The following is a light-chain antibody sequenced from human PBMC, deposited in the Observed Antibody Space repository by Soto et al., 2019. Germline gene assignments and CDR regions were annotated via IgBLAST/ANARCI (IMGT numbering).Light chain of an antibody. J-gene: IGKJ1*01. CDR1: QSISSW. CDR3: QQHNSYST. CDR2: KAS. V-gene: IGKV1-5*03. Sequence: DIQMTQSPSTLSASVGDRVTITCRASQSISSWLAWYQQKPGKAPKLLIYKASSSESGVPSRFSGSGSGTEFTLTISSLQPDDFATYYCQQHNSYSTFGQGTKVEIK.